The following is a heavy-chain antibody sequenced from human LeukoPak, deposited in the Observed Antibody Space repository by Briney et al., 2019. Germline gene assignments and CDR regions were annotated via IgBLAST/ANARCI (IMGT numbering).Heavy chain of an antibody. J-gene: IGHJ5*02. CDR2: IYHSGST. CDR3: ARQVGYSSSWRFDP. Sequence: SETLSLTCTVSGGSISSYSWSWIRQPPGKGLEWIGYIYHSGSTYYNPSLKSRVTISVDRSKNQFSLKLSSVTAADTAMYYCARQVGYSSSWRFDPWGQGTLVTVSS. CDR1: GGSISSYS. D-gene: IGHD6-13*01. V-gene: IGHV4-30-2*01.